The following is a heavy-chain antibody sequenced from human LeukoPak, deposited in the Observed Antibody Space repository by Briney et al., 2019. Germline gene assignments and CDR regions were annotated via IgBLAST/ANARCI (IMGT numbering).Heavy chain of an antibody. Sequence: TGGSLRLSCAASGFTFSSYWMSWVRQAPGKGLEWVSYISSSGSTIYYADSVKGRFTISRDNAKNSLYLQMNSLRAEDTAVYYCARAQQGGYYFDYWGQGTLVTVSS. CDR3: ARAQQGGYYFDY. CDR2: ISSSGSTI. J-gene: IGHJ4*02. D-gene: IGHD3-16*01. V-gene: IGHV3-48*04. CDR1: GFTFSSYW.